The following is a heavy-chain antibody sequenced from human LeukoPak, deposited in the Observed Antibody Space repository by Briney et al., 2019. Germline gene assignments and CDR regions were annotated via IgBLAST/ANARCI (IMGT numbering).Heavy chain of an antibody. CDR2: IKQDGSEK. Sequence: PGGSLRLSCAASGFTFSSYAVHWVRQAPGKGLEWVANIKQDGSEKYYVDSVKGRFTISRDNAKNSLYLQMNSLRAEDTAVYYCARVSSWGWGLDYWGQGTLVTVSS. V-gene: IGHV3-7*01. J-gene: IGHJ4*02. CDR1: GFTFSSYA. D-gene: IGHD7-27*01. CDR3: ARVSSWGWGLDY.